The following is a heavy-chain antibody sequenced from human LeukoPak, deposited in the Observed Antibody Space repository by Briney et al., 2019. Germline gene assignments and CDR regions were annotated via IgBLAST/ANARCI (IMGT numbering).Heavy chain of an antibody. CDR2: INPNSGGT. J-gene: IGHJ5*02. D-gene: IGHD1-7*01. V-gene: IGHV1-2*02. CDR1: GYTFTGYY. Sequence: ASVKVSCKASGYTFTGYYMHWVRQAPGQGLEWMGWINPNSGGTNYAQKFQGRVTMTRDTSISTAYMELSRLRSDDTAVYYCATGNYGRRAWFDPWGQGTLVTVSS. CDR3: ATGNYGRRAWFDP.